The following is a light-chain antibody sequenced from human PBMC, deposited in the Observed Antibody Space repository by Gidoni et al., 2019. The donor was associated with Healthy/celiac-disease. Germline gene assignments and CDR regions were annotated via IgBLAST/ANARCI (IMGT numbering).Light chain of an antibody. CDR2: DAS. J-gene: IGKJ2*02. CDR3: QQYNSYLCT. V-gene: IGKV1-5*01. CDR1: QSISSW. Sequence: DIQMTKSPSTLSASVGDRVTITCRASQSISSWLAWYQQKPGKAPKLLIYDASSLESGVPSRFSGSGSGTEFTLTISSLQPDDFATYYCQQYNSYLCTFGQGTKLEIK.